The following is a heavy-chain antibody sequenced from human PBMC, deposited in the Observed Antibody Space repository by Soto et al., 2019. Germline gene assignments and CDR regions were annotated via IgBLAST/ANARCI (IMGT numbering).Heavy chain of an antibody. D-gene: IGHD6-19*01. CDR2: ISAYNGNT. V-gene: IGHV1-18*01. J-gene: IGHJ3*02. CDR1: GYTFTSYG. CDR3: ARDLYPSTGIALAVEAFDI. Sequence: QVQLVQSGAEVKKPGASVKVSCKASGYTFTSYGISWVRQAPGQGLEWMGWISAYNGNTNYAQKLQGRVTMTTDTATSTAYMELRSLRSDDTAVYYCARDLYPSTGIALAVEAFDIWGQGTMVTVSS.